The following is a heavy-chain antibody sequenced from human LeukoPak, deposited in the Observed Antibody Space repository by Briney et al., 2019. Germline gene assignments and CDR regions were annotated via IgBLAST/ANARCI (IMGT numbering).Heavy chain of an antibody. CDR1: GFTFSSYE. CDR2: ISSSGSTI. CDR3: ARGPFPYYYDSSGYRKRAFDI. J-gene: IGHJ3*02. V-gene: IGHV3-48*03. D-gene: IGHD3-22*01. Sequence: PGGSLRLSCAASGFTFSSYEMNWVRQAPGKGLELVSYISSSGSTIYYADSVKGRFTISRDNAKNSLFLQMNSLRAEDTAAYYCARGPFPYYYDSSGYRKRAFDIWGQGTMVTVSS.